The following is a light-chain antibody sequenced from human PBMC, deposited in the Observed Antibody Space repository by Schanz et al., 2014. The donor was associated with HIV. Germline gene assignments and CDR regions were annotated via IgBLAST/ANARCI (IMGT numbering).Light chain of an antibody. V-gene: IGLV2-11*01. J-gene: IGLJ2*01. CDR2: DVT. CDR3: VSYTGTNNPV. Sequence: QSALTQPRSVSGSPGQSVTISCTGTSSDVGSYDYVSWYQQFPGKAPKVMIYDVTKRPSGVPDRFSGSKSGNTASLTVSGLQAEDEADYYCVSYTGTNNPVFGGGTKVTVL. CDR1: SSDVGSYDY.